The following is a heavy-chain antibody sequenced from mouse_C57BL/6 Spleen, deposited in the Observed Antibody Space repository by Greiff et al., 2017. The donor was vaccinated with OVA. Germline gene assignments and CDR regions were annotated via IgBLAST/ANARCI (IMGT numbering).Heavy chain of an antibody. J-gene: IGHJ3*01. CDR2: FHPYNDDT. D-gene: IGHD2-4*01. CDR1: GYTFTTYP. Sequence: VQLQRSGAELVKPGASVKMSCKASGYTFTTYPIEWMKQNHGKSLEWIGNFHPYNDDTKYNEKFKGKATLTVEKSSSTVYLELSRLTSDDSAVYYCARRYDYDGGVFAYWGQGTLVTVSA. CDR3: ARRYDYDGGVFAY. V-gene: IGHV1-47*01.